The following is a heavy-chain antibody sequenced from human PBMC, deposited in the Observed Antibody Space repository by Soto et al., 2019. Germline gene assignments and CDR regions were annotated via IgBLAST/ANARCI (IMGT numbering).Heavy chain of an antibody. Sequence: NPSETLSLTCAVSGYSISSGYYWGWIRQPPGKGLEWIGSIYHSGSTYYNPSLKSRVTISVDTSKNQFSLKLSSVTAADTAVYYCARGRSSWTDYWGQGTLVTVSS. J-gene: IGHJ4*02. CDR1: GYSISSGYY. CDR2: IYHSGST. CDR3: ARGRSSWTDY. V-gene: IGHV4-38-2*01. D-gene: IGHD6-13*01.